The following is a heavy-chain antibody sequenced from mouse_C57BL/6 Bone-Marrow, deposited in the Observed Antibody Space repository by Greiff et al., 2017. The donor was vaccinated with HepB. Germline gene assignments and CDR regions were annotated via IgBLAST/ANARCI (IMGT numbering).Heavy chain of an antibody. CDR1: GYTFTSYG. J-gene: IGHJ4*01. Sequence: VKLQESGAELARPGASVKLSCKASGYTFTSYGISWVKQRTGQGLEWIGEIYPRSGNTYYNEKYKGKATLTADKSSSTAYMELRSLTSEDSAVYFCARERPYAMDYWGQGTSVTVSS. CDR3: ARERPYAMDY. V-gene: IGHV1-81*01. D-gene: IGHD2-12*01. CDR2: IYPRSGNT.